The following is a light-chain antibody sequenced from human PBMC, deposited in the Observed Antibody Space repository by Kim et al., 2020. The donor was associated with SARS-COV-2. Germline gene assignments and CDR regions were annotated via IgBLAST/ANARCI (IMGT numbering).Light chain of an antibody. CDR2: GAS. Sequence: EIVLTQSPGTLSLSPGERATLSCRASQSVSSSYLAWYQQKPGQAPRLLIYGASSRATGIPDRFSGSGSGADFTLTISRLEPEDLAVYYCQQYGSPLWTFGQGTKVDIK. CDR3: QQYGSPLWT. V-gene: IGKV3-20*01. CDR1: QSVSSSY. J-gene: IGKJ1*01.